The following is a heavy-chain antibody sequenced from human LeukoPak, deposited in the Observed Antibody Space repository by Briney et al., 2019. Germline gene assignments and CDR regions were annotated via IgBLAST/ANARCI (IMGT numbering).Heavy chain of an antibody. V-gene: IGHV3-7*01. CDR3: ARDQPYDYVWGSYTDY. J-gene: IGHJ4*02. CDR2: IKQDGSEK. Sequence: GGSLRLSCAASGFTVSSYWMSWVRQAPRKGLEWVANIKQDGSEKYYVDSVKGRFTISRDNAKNSLYLQMNSLRAEDTAVYYCARDQPYDYVWGSYTDYWGQGTLVTVSS. D-gene: IGHD3-16*01. CDR1: GFTVSSYW.